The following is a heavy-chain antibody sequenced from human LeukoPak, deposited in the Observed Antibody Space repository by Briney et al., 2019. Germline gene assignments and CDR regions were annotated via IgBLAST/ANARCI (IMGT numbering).Heavy chain of an antibody. Sequence: GGSLRLSCAASGFTFSNAWLSWVRQAPGKGLEWVGRIRTSSEGEPTDYPGPVKGRCTISRDRSKDTVYLQMNSLKTEDTAVYYCTADFSDSSAWSFYYWGRGTLVTVSS. CDR2: IRTSSEGEPT. J-gene: IGHJ4*02. CDR1: GFTFSNAW. CDR3: TADFSDSSAWSFYY. D-gene: IGHD3-22*01. V-gene: IGHV3-15*01.